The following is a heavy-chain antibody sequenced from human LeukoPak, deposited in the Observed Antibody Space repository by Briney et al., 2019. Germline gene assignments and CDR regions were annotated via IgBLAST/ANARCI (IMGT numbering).Heavy chain of an antibody. CDR3: ARDPGGRDRSSGLDF. CDR1: GDYVSTNSVA. J-gene: IGHJ4*02. V-gene: IGHV6-1*01. D-gene: IGHD3-22*01. CDR2: TYYRSKWYN. Sequence: SQTLSLTCAISGDYVSTNSVAWHWIRQSPSRGLEWLGRTYYRSKWYNDYALSVKGRITINPDTSKNQFSLQLNSVTPDDTAVYYCARDPGGRDRSSGLDFWGQGTLVTVSS.